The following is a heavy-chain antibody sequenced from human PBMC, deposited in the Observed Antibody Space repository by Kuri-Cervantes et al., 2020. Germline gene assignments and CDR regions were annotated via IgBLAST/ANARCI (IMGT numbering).Heavy chain of an antibody. V-gene: IGHV1-8*01. J-gene: IGHJ6*02. CDR2: MNPNSGNT. Sequence: ASVKVSCKASGYTFTSYDINWVRQATGRGLEWMGWMNPNSGNTGYAQKFQGRVTMTRNTSISTAYMELSSLRSEDTAVYYCARVHCSGGSCYSSHYGMDVWGQGTTVTVSS. D-gene: IGHD2-15*01. CDR3: ARVHCSGGSCYSSHYGMDV. CDR1: GYTFTSYD.